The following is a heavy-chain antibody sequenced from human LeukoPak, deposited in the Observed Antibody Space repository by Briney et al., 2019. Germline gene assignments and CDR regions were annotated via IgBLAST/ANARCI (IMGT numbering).Heavy chain of an antibody. CDR2: IYYSGST. CDR3: ARQSIAARRAFDI. J-gene: IGHJ3*02. Sequence: SETLSLTCTVSGGSISSYYWSWIRQPPAKGLEWIGYIYYSGSTNYNPSLKSRVTISVDTSKNQFSLKLSSVTAADTAVYYCARQSIAARRAFDIWGQGTMVTVSS. CDR1: GGSISSYY. D-gene: IGHD6-6*01. V-gene: IGHV4-59*08.